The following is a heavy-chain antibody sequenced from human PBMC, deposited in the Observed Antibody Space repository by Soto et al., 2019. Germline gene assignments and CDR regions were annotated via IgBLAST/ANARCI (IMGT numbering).Heavy chain of an antibody. V-gene: IGHV3-30-3*01. CDR3: ARDKQAAMVRGVIYNWFDP. CDR2: MSYDGTNE. D-gene: IGHD3-10*01. J-gene: IGHJ5*02. Sequence: QVQLVESGGGVVQPGRSLRLSCAASGFTFSSYAIHWVRQAPGKGLEWIAVMSYDGTNEFYADSVKGRFTISRDNSKNTVYLQMNSLRAEDTAVYYCARDKQAAMVRGVIYNWFDPWGQGTLFTVSS. CDR1: GFTFSSYA.